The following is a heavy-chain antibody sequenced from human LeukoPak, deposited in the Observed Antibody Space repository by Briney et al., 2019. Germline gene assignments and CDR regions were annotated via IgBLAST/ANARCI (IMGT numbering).Heavy chain of an antibody. CDR1: GASVSGSNYY. Sequence: SETLSLTCAVSGASVSGSNYYWGWIRQPPGKGLEWIGNIYSSGSTYYNPSLKSRVTISVDTSKNQFSLKLSSVTAADTAVYYCASGSGSYGGYDYWGQGTLVTVSS. CDR3: ASGSGSYGGYDY. CDR2: IYSSGST. D-gene: IGHD1-26*01. V-gene: IGHV4-39*07. J-gene: IGHJ4*02.